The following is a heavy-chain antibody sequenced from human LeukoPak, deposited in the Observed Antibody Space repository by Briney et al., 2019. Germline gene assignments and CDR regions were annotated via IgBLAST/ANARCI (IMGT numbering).Heavy chain of an antibody. CDR3: ARARITMVRSLPYFDY. J-gene: IGHJ4*02. CDR2: ISAYNGNT. Sequence: WASVKVSCKASGYTFTSFGISWVRQAPGQGLEWMGWISAYNGNTNYAQKLQGRVTMTTDTSTSTAYMELRSLRSDDTAVYYCARARITMVRSLPYFDYWGQGTLVTVSS. D-gene: IGHD3-10*01. V-gene: IGHV1-18*01. CDR1: GYTFTSFG.